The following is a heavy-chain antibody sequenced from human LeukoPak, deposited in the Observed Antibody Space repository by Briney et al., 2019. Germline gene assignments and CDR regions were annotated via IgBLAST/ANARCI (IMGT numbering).Heavy chain of an antibody. CDR2: IYYSGST. Sequence: PSETLSLTCTVSGGSISSYYWSWIRQPPGKGLEWIGYIYYSGSTNYNPSLKSRVTISVDTSKNQFSLKLSSVTAADTAVYYCARVDGYSIWFDPWGQGTLVTVSS. D-gene: IGHD5-24*01. J-gene: IGHJ5*02. CDR1: GGSISSYY. V-gene: IGHV4-59*01. CDR3: ARVDGYSIWFDP.